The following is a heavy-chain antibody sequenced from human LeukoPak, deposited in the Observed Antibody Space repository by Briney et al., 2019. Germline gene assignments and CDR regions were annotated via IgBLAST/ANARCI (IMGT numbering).Heavy chain of an antibody. V-gene: IGHV3-7*01. Sequence: PGGSLRLSCAASGFTFSSYWMSWVRQAQGKGLEWVANIKQDGSEKYYVDSGKGRFTISRGTAKNSPYLQMNSLRAEHTAVYYCAMGITCSSTSCAIFYWGQGTLVTVSS. CDR2: IKQDGSEK. J-gene: IGHJ4*02. D-gene: IGHD2-2*01. CDR3: AMGITCSSTSCAIFY. CDR1: GFTFSSYW.